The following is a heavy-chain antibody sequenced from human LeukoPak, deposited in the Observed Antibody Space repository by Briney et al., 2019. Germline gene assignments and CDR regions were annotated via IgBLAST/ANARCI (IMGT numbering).Heavy chain of an antibody. Sequence: PSETLSLTCTVSGGSISSSSYYWGWIRQPPGKGLEWIGSIYYSGSTYYNPSLKSRVTISVDTSKNQFSLKLSSVTAADTAVYYCASTVIAAAGTWTFDYWGQGTLVTVSS. J-gene: IGHJ4*02. CDR3: ASTVIAAAGTWTFDY. CDR1: GGSISSSSYY. CDR2: IYYSGST. D-gene: IGHD6-13*01. V-gene: IGHV4-39*01.